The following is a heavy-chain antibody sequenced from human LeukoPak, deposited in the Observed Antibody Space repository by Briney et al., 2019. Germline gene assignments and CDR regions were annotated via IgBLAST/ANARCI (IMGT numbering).Heavy chain of an antibody. Sequence: GGSLRLSCTASGFTFRSYWMSWVRQAPGKGLEWVANINQHGSEKYYVDSVKGRLTISRDNAKNSLLLQLNSLRAEDTAVYYRARNVDAFDIWGQGTMVTVSS. J-gene: IGHJ3*02. V-gene: IGHV3-7*01. CDR1: GFTFRSYW. CDR3: ARNVDAFDI. CDR2: INQHGSEK.